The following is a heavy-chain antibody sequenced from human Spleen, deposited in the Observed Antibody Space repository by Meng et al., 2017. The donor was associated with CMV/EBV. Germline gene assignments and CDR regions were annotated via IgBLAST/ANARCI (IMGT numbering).Heavy chain of an antibody. V-gene: IGHV1-2*02. CDR1: GYTFTSYD. J-gene: IGHJ4*02. CDR3: ARDFGYCSSTSCYNPFDY. CDR2: INPNSGGT. D-gene: IGHD2-2*03. Sequence: ASVKVSCKASGYTFTSYDINWVRQATGQGLEWMGWINPNSGGTNYAQKFQGRVTMTRDTSISTAYMELSRLRSYDTAVYYCARDFGYCSSTSCYNPFDYWGQGTLVTVSS.